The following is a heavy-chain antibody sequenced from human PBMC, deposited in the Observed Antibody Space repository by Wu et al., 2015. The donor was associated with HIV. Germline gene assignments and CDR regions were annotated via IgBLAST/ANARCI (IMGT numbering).Heavy chain of an antibody. D-gene: IGHD5-12*01. V-gene: IGHV1-69*01. Sequence: QVQLVQSGAEVKKPGSSVKVTCKASGAGFTSYAVSWVRQAPGQGLEWMGGINPLFGTTKHAQRFQDRVKFTTDESKSTVYMELSSLRSEDTAVYYCARNTDSVATSLYSLGVWGQGTTGHRLL. CDR3: ARNTDSVATSLYSLGV. J-gene: IGHJ6*02. CDR1: GAGFTSYA. CDR2: INPLFGTT.